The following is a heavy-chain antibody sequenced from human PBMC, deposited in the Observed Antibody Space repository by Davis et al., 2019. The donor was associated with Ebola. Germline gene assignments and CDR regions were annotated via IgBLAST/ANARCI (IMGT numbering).Heavy chain of an antibody. CDR1: GFTFDDYA. D-gene: IGHD3-10*01. Sequence: PGGSLRLSCAASGFTFDDYAMHWVRHAPGKGLEWVSGISWNSGSIGYADSVKGRFTISRDNAKNSLYLQMNSLRAEDTALYYCAKDISGFGELFPYYYYGMDVWGKGTTVTVSS. J-gene: IGHJ6*04. CDR3: AKDISGFGELFPYYYYGMDV. CDR2: ISWNSGSI. V-gene: IGHV3-9*01.